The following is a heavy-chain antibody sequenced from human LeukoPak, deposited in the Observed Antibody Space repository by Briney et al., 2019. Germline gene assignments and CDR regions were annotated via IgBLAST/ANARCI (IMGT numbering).Heavy chain of an antibody. CDR3: ARASTMIVVVIGY. V-gene: IGHV4-38-2*02. CDR1: GGSISSYY. D-gene: IGHD3-22*01. J-gene: IGHJ4*02. CDR2: IYHSGST. Sequence: SETLSLTCTVSGGSISSYYWSWIRQPPGKGLEWIGSIYHSGSTYYNPSLKSRVTISVDTSKNQFSLKLSSVTAADTAVYYCARASTMIVVVIGYWGQGTLVTVSS.